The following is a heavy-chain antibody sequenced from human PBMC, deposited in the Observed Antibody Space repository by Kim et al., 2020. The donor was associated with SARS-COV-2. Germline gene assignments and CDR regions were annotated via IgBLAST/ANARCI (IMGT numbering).Heavy chain of an antibody. V-gene: IGHV4-39*01. CDR2: IYYSGST. J-gene: IGHJ4*02. D-gene: IGHD2-15*01. Sequence: SETLSLTCTVSGGSISSSCYYWGWIRQPPGKGLEWIGSIYYSGSTYYNPSLKSRVTISVDTSKNQFSLKLSSVTAADTAVYYCARHARRGVVVASPYYFDYWGQGAMVTVSS. CDR1: GGSISSSCYY. CDR3: ARHARRGVVVASPYYFDY.